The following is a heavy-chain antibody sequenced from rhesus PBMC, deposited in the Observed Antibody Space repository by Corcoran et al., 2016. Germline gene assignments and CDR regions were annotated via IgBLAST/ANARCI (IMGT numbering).Heavy chain of an antibody. CDR3: ARQGWSGYFDY. D-gene: IGHD3-22*01. J-gene: IGHJ4*01. CDR2: IYSNSERT. V-gene: IGHV4S18*01. CDR1: GGSISSSNW. Sequence: QVQLQESGPGLVKPSETLSLTCAVSGGSISSSNWWSWIRQPPGKGLEWIGGIYSNSERTNYNPSLKSRVTISKDTSKNQFSLKLSSVTAADTAVYYCARQGWSGYFDYWGQGVLVTVSS.